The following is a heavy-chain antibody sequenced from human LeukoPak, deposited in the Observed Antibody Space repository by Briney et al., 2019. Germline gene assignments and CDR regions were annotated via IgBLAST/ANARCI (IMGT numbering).Heavy chain of an antibody. Sequence: GGTLRLSCAASGFTFSSHGMNWVRQTPGKGLERVSGIGGSGGFITYYADSVKGRFTVSRDNSKNTLYLQMDSLRAEDTAVYYCASYSSSQILDYYYYYMDVWGKGTTVTVSS. CDR3: ASYSSSQILDYYYYYMDV. D-gene: IGHD6-13*01. CDR1: GFTFSSHG. J-gene: IGHJ6*03. V-gene: IGHV3-23*01. CDR2: IGGSGGFIT.